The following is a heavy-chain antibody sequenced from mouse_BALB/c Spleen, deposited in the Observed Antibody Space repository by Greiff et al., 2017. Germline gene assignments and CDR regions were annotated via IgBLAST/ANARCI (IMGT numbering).Heavy chain of an antibody. CDR2: INPGSGGT. Sequence: QVQLQQSGAELVRPGTSVKVSCKASGYAFTNYLIEWVKQRPGQGLEWIGVINPGSGGTNYNEKFKGKATLTADKSSSTAYMQLSSLTSDDSAVYFCARYGHYWYFDVWGAGTTVTVSS. V-gene: IGHV1-54*01. D-gene: IGHD1-1*01. CDR1: GYAFTNYL. J-gene: IGHJ1*01. CDR3: ARYGHYWYFDV.